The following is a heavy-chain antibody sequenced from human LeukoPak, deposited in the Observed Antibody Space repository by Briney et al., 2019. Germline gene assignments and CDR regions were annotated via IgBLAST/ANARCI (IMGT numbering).Heavy chain of an antibody. CDR1: GFTFSGYG. J-gene: IGHJ4*02. V-gene: IGHV3-30*02. CDR3: AKDRLLNCRGDCYIFDY. D-gene: IGHD2-21*02. Sequence: GGSLRLSCAASGFTFSGYGMHWVRQAPGKGLEWVAFIRYDGSNKYFADSVRGRFTISRDNSKNTLYLQVNGLRTEDTAVYYCAKDRLLNCRGDCYIFDYWGQGTVVTVSS. CDR2: IRYDGSNK.